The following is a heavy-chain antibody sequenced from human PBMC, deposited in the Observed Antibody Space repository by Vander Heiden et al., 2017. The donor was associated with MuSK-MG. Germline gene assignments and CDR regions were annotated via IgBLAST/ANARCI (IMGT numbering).Heavy chain of an antibody. CDR1: GFSLSTSGMC. J-gene: IGHJ4*01. Sequence: QVTLRESGPSLVKPTQTLTLTCTFSGFSLSTSGMCVSWIRQPPGKALEWLALIDWDDDKYYSTSRKTRLTISKDTSKNKVVITMTNMETVATATYYCALTTDGPGSYYNFDYWGHGTLVTLSS. CDR2: IDWDDDK. D-gene: IGHD3-10*01. CDR3: ALTTDGPGSYYNFDY. V-gene: IGHV2-70*01.